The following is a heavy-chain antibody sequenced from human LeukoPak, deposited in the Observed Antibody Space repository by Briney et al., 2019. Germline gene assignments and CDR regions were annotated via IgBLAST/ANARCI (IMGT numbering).Heavy chain of an antibody. D-gene: IGHD5-24*01. CDR1: GFTFSSYW. Sequence: PGGSLRLSCAASGFTFSSYWMHWVRQVPGKGLVWVSRINGDGSSTTYADSVKGRFTISRGNAKNTLYLQMNSLRAEDTAVFYCARDGYNLDAFDIWGQGTMVTVSS. V-gene: IGHV3-74*01. CDR2: INGDGSST. J-gene: IGHJ3*02. CDR3: ARDGYNLDAFDI.